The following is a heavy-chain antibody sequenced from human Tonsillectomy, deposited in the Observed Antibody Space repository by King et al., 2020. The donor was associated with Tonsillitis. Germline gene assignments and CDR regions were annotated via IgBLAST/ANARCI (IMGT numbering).Heavy chain of an antibody. V-gene: IGHV1-69*06. D-gene: IGHD3-3*01. CDR2: IIPTFGKP. CDR3: ARGKTDFWSGYYTPYYLDV. Sequence: VQLVQSGAEVKKPGSSVKVSCKASGGTFSSFAIAWVRQAPGQGLEWMGGIIPTFGKPNYAQKFQGRVTITADKSTSTAYMEVGSLRSEDTAVYFCARGKTDFWSGYYTPYYLDVWGKGTTVTVSS. CDR1: GGTFSSFA. J-gene: IGHJ6*03.